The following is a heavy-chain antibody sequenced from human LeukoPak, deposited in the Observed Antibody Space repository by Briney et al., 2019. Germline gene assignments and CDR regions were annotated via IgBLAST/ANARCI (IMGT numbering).Heavy chain of an antibody. Sequence: SETLSLTCTVSGGSISSYYWSWIRQPPGKGLEWIGYIYYSGSTNYNPSLKSRVTISVDTSKNQFSLKLSSVTAADTAVYYCARNPGIWAFDYWGQGTLVTVSS. D-gene: IGHD7-27*01. CDR3: ARNPGIWAFDY. CDR1: GGSISSYY. CDR2: IYYSGST. J-gene: IGHJ4*02. V-gene: IGHV4-59*01.